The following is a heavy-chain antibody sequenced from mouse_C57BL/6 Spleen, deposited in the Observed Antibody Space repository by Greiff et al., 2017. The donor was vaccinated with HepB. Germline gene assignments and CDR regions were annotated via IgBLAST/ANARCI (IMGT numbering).Heavy chain of an antibody. CDR3: AREEFPWYFDV. CDR2: INPNNGGT. CDR1: GYTFTDYN. V-gene: IGHV1-22*01. J-gene: IGHJ1*03. Sequence: VQLKESGPELVKPGASVKMSCKASGYTFTDYNMHWVKQSHGKSLEWIGYINPNNGGTSYNQKFKGKATLTVNKSSSTAYMELRSLTSEDSAVYYCAREEFPWYFDVWGTGTTVTVSS.